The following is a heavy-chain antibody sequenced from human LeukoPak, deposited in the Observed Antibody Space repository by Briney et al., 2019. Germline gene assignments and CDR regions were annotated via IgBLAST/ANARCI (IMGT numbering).Heavy chain of an antibody. CDR2: IYYSGST. D-gene: IGHD3-3*01. CDR1: GGSFSGYY. Sequence: SETLSLTCAVYGGSFSGYYWSWIRQPPGKGLEWIGYIYYSGSTNYNPSLKCRVTISVDTSKNQFSLKLSSVTAADTAVYYCARVVFTSGYTPTGPSFDYWGQGTLVTVSS. J-gene: IGHJ4*02. V-gene: IGHV4-59*01. CDR3: ARVVFTSGYTPTGPSFDY.